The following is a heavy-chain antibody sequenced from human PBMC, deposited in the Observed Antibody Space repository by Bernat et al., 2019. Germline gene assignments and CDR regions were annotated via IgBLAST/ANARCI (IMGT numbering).Heavy chain of an antibody. J-gene: IGHJ1*01. CDR2: ISAYNGNT. V-gene: IGHV1-18*04. D-gene: IGHD6-19*01. Sequence: QVQLVQSGAEVKKPGASVKVSCKASGYTFTSYGISWVRQAPGQGLEWMGWISAYNGNTNYAQKLQGRVTMTTDTATSTAYMELRSLRSDDTAVYYCARGFISGWSPAATEYFYHWGQGTLVTVSS. CDR3: ARGFISGWSPAATEYFYH. CDR1: GYTFTSYG.